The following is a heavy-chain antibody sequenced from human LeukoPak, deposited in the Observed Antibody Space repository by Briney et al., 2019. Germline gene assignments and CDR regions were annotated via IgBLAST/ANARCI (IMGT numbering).Heavy chain of an antibody. D-gene: IGHD2-15*01. V-gene: IGHV1-69*04. CDR1: GGTFSSYA. CDR2: IIPILGIA. J-gene: IGHJ4*02. CDR3: ARRYCSGGSCYYDY. Sequence: SVKVSCKASGGTFSSYAISWVRQAPGQGLEWMGRIIPILGIANYAQKFQGRVTITADKSTSTAYMELSSLRAEDTAVYYCARRYCSGGSCYYDYWGQGTLVTVSS.